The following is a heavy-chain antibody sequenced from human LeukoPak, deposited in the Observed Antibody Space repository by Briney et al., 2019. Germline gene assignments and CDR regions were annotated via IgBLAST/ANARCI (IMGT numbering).Heavy chain of an antibody. CDR3: ARTTEGGYAYDYFYYYYMDV. D-gene: IGHD5-18*01. CDR1: GGSVSGYY. V-gene: IGHV4-59*02. J-gene: IGHJ6*03. CDR2: IHYSGST. Sequence: SETLSLTCTVSGGSVSGYYWSWIRQPPGKGLQWIGYIHYSGSTNYNPSLKSRLTISVDTSKNQFSLKLTSVTAADTAVYYCARTTEGGYAYDYFYYYYMDVWGKGTTVTISS.